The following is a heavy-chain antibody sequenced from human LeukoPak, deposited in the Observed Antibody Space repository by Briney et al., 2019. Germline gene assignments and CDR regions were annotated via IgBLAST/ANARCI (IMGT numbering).Heavy chain of an antibody. J-gene: IGHJ4*02. CDR2: IWNDGSNK. D-gene: IGHD3-10*01. V-gene: IGHV3-33*01. CDR3: ARESMVRGVYFDY. Sequence: GGSLRLSCAASGFTFSSYGMHWVRQAPGKGLEWVAVIWNDGSNKYYADSVKGRLTISRDNSKNTLYLQMNSLRAEDTAVYYCARESMVRGVYFDYWGQGTLVTVSS. CDR1: GFTFSSYG.